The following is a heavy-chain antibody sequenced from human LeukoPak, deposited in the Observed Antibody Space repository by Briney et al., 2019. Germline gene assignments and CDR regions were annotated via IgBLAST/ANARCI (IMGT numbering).Heavy chain of an antibody. CDR2: ISYDGSNK. V-gene: IGHV3-30*18. J-gene: IGHJ4*02. D-gene: IGHD6-19*01. Sequence: PGGSLRLSCSASGFTFSSYGMHWVRHAPGKGLEWVAVISYDGSNKYYADSVKGRFTISRDNSKNTLYLQMNSLRAEDTAVYYCANLYAVAGTYRVSNFDYWGQGTLVTVSS. CDR3: ANLYAVAGTYRVSNFDY. CDR1: GFTFSSYG.